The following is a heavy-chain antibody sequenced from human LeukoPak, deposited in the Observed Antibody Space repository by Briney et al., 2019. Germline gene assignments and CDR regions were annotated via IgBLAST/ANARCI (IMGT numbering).Heavy chain of an antibody. Sequence: SETLSLTCTVSGGSISSGSYYWSWIRQPAGKGLEWIGRIYTSGSTNYNPSLKSRVTISVDTSKNQFSLKLSSVTAADTAVYYCAREVYSYGSNWLDPWGQGTLVTVSS. CDR1: GGSISSGSYY. D-gene: IGHD5-18*01. J-gene: IGHJ5*02. CDR3: AREVYSYGSNWLDP. V-gene: IGHV4-61*02. CDR2: IYTSGST.